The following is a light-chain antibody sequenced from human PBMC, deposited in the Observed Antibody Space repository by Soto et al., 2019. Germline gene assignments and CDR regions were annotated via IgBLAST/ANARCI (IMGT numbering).Light chain of an antibody. CDR3: QQSYSTLIT. J-gene: IGKJ5*01. V-gene: IGKV1-39*01. Sequence: DIEITQSPSSLSASVGDRVTITCRASQSISSYLNWYQQKPGKAPKLLIYAASSLQSGVPSRFSGSGYGTDFNLAISSLQTEDFATYYCQQSYSTLITFGQGTRLEIK. CDR1: QSISSY. CDR2: AAS.